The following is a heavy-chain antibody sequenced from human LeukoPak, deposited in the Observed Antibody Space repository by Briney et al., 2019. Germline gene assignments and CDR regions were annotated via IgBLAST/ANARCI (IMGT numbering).Heavy chain of an antibody. Sequence: SVKVSCKASGGTFSSYATSWVRQAPGQGLEWMGGIIPIFGTANYAQKFQGRVTITADESTSTAYMELSSLRSEDTAVYYCARDQDSSGYPDYWGQGTLVTVSS. CDR2: IIPIFGTA. V-gene: IGHV1-69*13. CDR1: GGTFSSYA. CDR3: ARDQDSSGYPDY. J-gene: IGHJ4*02. D-gene: IGHD3-22*01.